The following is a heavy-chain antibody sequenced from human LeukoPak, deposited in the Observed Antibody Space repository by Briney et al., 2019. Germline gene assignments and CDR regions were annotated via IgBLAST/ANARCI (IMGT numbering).Heavy chain of an antibody. J-gene: IGHJ5*02. V-gene: IGHV4-4*07. CDR1: GGSISRYY. Sequence: SETLSLTCAVSGGSISRYYWSWIRQPAGRGLEWIGHIYTSGSTNYNPSLRSRVTMSIDISENQFSLRLNSVTAADTAIYYCARVRYQGFDPWGQGTLVTVSS. CDR2: IYTSGST. CDR3: ARVRYQGFDP. D-gene: IGHD2-2*01.